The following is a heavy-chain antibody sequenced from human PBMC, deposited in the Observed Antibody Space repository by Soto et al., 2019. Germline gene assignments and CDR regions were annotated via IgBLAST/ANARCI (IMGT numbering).Heavy chain of an antibody. Sequence: GGSLRLSCAASGFTFSSYGMHWVRQAPGKGLEWVAVIWYDGSNKYYADSVKGRFTISRDNSKNTLYLQMNSLRAEDTAVYYCASQANYYDSSRGGAFDYWGQGTLVTVSS. D-gene: IGHD3-22*01. CDR2: IWYDGSNK. CDR3: ASQANYYDSSRGGAFDY. J-gene: IGHJ4*02. V-gene: IGHV3-33*01. CDR1: GFTFSSYG.